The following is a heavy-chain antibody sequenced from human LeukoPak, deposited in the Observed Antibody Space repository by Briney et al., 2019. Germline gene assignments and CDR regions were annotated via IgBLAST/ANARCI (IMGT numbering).Heavy chain of an antibody. D-gene: IGHD5-12*01. CDR3: AMLVATTEYYFDY. CDR2: INPSGGST. Sequence: ASVKVSCKASGYTFTSYYMHWVRQAPGQGLEWMGIINPSGGSTSYAQKFQGRVTMTRDTSTSTVYMELSSLRAEDTAVYYCAMLVATTEYYFDYWGQGTLVTVSS. V-gene: IGHV1-46*01. J-gene: IGHJ4*02. CDR1: GYTFTSYY.